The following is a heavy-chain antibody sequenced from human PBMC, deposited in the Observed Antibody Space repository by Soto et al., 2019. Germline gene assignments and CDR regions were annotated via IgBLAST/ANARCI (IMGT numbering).Heavy chain of an antibody. CDR2: IYYSGRS. CDR1: GGSIRDYF. V-gene: IGHV4-59*01. CDR3: ARVGGDELGDSGGFDY. J-gene: IGHJ4*02. D-gene: IGHD2-21*02. Sequence: SETLSLTCTVSGGSIRDYFWTWIRQPPGKGLEWIGYIYYSGRSNYNPSLNSRVSISVDTSKNHFSLQLRSVTAADTAVYYCARVGGDELGDSGGFDYCGGGSLVTVSA.